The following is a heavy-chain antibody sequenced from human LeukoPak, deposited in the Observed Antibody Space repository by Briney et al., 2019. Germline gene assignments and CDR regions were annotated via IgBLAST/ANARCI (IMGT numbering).Heavy chain of an antibody. J-gene: IGHJ4*02. CDR1: GYTFTSYG. CDR3: VRPLRYFGSSAAIDY. CDR2: ISAYNGNT. Sequence: GASVTVSCKASGYTFTSYGISWVRQAPGQALEWMGWISAYNGNTNYAQKLQGRVTMTTDTSTSTAYMELRSLRSDDTAVYYCVRPLRYFGSSAAIDYWGQGTLVTVSS. V-gene: IGHV1-18*01. D-gene: IGHD3-9*01.